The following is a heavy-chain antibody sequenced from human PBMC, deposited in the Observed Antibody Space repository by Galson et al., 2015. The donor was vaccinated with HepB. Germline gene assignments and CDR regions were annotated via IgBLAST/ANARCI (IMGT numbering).Heavy chain of an antibody. CDR2: IKQDGSEK. D-gene: IGHD3-3*01. Sequence: SLRLSCAASGFTFSSYWMSWVRQAPGKGLEWVANIKQDGSEKYYVDSVKGRFTISRDNAKNSLYLQMNSLRAEDAAVYYCARESTLPYDFWSGYYTGALIVGPKRNDYYYYGMDVWGQGTTVTVSS. CDR3: ARESTLPYDFWSGYYTGALIVGPKRNDYYYYGMDV. CDR1: GFTFSSYW. J-gene: IGHJ6*02. V-gene: IGHV3-7*01.